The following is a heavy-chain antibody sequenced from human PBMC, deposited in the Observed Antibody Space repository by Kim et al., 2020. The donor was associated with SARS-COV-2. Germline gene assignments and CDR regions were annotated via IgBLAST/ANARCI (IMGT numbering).Heavy chain of an antibody. Sequence: SETLSLTCTVSGASISSDSDYWAWIRQPPGKGLEWIGTIFYGGSPYYNPSLKSRVTMSVDTSRNQFSLKLNSVTAADTAVYFCARTGLGGELLSPFDNWGQGTLVTVSS. CDR2: IFYGGSP. J-gene: IGHJ4*02. CDR1: GASISSDSDY. CDR3: ARTGLGGELLSPFDN. D-gene: IGHD3-10*01. V-gene: IGHV4-39*01.